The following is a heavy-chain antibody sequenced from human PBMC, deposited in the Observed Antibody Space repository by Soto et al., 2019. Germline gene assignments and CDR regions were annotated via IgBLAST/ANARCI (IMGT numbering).Heavy chain of an antibody. CDR3: ARRHLAVAVSPWFDP. CDR2: IDSSGEK. J-gene: IGHJ5*02. Sequence: QVTLKESGPVLVKPTETLTLRCTVSGLSITDSEMGVSWIRQPPGQPLEWLAHIDSSGEKSYRTFLKSRLANSEETSKNQIVLNMTNMDPADTATYYCARRHLAVAVSPWFDPWGQGIPVTVSS. D-gene: IGHD6-19*01. V-gene: IGHV2-26*01. CDR1: GLSITDSEMG.